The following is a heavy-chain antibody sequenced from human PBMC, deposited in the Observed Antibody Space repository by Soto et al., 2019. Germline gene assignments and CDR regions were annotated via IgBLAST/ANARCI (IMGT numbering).Heavy chain of an antibody. V-gene: IGHV3-30*18. D-gene: IGHD5-18*01. CDR2: IPSDGTTK. CDR3: VKDGGGVRYNYNIRGDS. Sequence: QVQLVESGGGVVHPGRSLRLSCVASGIDLENYGIHWVRQAPGEGLGWVAVIPSDGTTKSYIDSVRGRFTISRDNSRRTVFLQMNSLRREDTAMYYCVKDGGGVRYNYNIRGDSWGQGTQVTVSS. CDR1: GIDLENYG. J-gene: IGHJ4*02.